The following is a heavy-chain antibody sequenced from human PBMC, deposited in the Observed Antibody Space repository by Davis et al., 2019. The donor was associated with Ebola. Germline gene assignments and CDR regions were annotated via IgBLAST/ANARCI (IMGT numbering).Heavy chain of an antibody. D-gene: IGHD6-19*01. Sequence: PSETLSLTCSVSGGSMTEGIHYWSWIRQPPGKGLEWIGTMYYSGSTYYNPSLKSRLTLSVETSRNQFSLELTSVTTADTAMYYCARNSSGFGHFDYWGQGIPITVS. CDR3: ARNSSGFGHFDY. V-gene: IGHV4-39*07. J-gene: IGHJ4*02. CDR2: MYYSGST. CDR1: GGSMTEGIHY.